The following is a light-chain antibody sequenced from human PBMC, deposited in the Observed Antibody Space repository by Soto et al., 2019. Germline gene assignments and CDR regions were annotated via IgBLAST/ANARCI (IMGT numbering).Light chain of an antibody. CDR3: QQYDSFWS. CDR1: QSISNW. V-gene: IGKV1-5*01. CDR2: DAS. Sequence: DIQMTQSPSTLSASVGDRVTITCRASQSISNWLAWYQQKPGEAPKLLIYDASSLESGVPSRFSGSGSGTEFTLTISSLQPDDFATYYCQQYDSFWSFGQGTKV. J-gene: IGKJ1*01.